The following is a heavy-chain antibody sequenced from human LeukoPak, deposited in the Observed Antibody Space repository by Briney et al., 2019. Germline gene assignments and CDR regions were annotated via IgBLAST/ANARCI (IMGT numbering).Heavy chain of an antibody. Sequence: GGSLRLSCAASGFTFSNYAMSWVRQAPGRGLEWVSAISGSSGLTYYADSVKGRFTISRDNSKNTLFLQMNSLRAEDTAVYYCARDISGDYWGQGTLVTVSS. CDR2: ISGSSGLT. CDR3: ARDISGDY. CDR1: GFTFSNYA. D-gene: IGHD3-10*01. J-gene: IGHJ4*02. V-gene: IGHV3-23*01.